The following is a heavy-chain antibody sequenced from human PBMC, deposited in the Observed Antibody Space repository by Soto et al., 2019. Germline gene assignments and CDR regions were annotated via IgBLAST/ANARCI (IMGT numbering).Heavy chain of an antibody. V-gene: IGHV3-23*01. Sequence: GGSLRLSCAASGFTFSSYTMSWVRQAPGKGLEWVSASRGSSDITYYADSVKGRFTISRDNSKNTLYLQMNSLRAEDTAVYYCARTPLSSYDFWSGYTEPYYFDYWGQGTLVTVSS. D-gene: IGHD3-3*01. CDR1: GFTFSSYT. CDR3: ARTPLSSYDFWSGYTEPYYFDY. J-gene: IGHJ4*02. CDR2: SRGSSDIT.